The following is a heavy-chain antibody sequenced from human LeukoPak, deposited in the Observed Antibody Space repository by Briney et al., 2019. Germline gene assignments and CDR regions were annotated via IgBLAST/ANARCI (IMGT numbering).Heavy chain of an antibody. CDR1: GGSIINNNW. J-gene: IGHJ4*02. Sequence: SETLSLTCAVSGGSIINNNWWSWVRQPPGKGLEWIGEIYHSGSTKYNPSLKSRVTISVDKSRNHFSLNLSSVTAADTAVYYCARVNINNWHSCDYWGQGTLVTVSS. V-gene: IGHV4-4*02. D-gene: IGHD1-1*01. CDR2: IYHSGST. CDR3: ARVNINNWHSCDY.